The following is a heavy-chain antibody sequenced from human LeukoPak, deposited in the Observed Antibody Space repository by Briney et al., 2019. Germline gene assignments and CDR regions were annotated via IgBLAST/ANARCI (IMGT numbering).Heavy chain of an antibody. V-gene: IGHV4-59*13. CDR2: IYYSGST. CDR1: GGSINNYC. CDR3: ARGPYYYGMDV. J-gene: IGHJ6*02. Sequence: SETLSLTCTVSGGSINNYCWSWIRQPPGKGLEWIGYIYYSGSTNYNPSLKSRVTISVDTSKNQFSLKLSSVTAADTAVYYCARGPYYYGMDVWGQGTTVTVSS.